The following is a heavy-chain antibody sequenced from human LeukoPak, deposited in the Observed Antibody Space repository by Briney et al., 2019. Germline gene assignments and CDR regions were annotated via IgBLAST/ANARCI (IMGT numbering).Heavy chain of an antibody. CDR3: ARSYSPLYYFDY. V-gene: IGHV1-24*01. D-gene: IGHD6-13*01. CDR1: GYTLTELS. Sequence: ASVKVSCKVSGYTLTELSMHWVRQAPGKGLEWMGGFDPEDGETIYAQKFQGRVTMTEDTSTDTAYMELRSLRSDDTAVYYCARSYSPLYYFDYWGQGTLVTVSS. CDR2: FDPEDGET. J-gene: IGHJ4*02.